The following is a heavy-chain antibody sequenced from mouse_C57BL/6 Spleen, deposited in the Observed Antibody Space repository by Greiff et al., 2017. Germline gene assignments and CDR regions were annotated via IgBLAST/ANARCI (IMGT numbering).Heavy chain of an antibody. CDR1: GFSLTSYG. V-gene: IGHV2-5*01. J-gene: IGHJ4*01. D-gene: IGHD2-1*01. Sequence: VQRVESGPGLVQPSQSLSITCTVSGFSLTSYGVHWVRQSPGKGLEWLGVIWRGGSTDYNAAFMSRLSITKDNSKSQVFFKMNSLQADDTAIYYGAKTTMVPYYAMDYWGQGTSVTVSS. CDR3: AKTTMVPYYAMDY. CDR2: IWRGGST.